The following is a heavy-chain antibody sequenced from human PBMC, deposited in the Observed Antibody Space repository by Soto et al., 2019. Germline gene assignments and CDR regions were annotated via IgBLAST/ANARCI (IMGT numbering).Heavy chain of an antibody. J-gene: IGHJ4*02. D-gene: IGHD6-19*01. CDR2: IYYSGST. CDR3: ARIYWYSGGWCLDY. Sequence: PSETLSLTCTVSGGSISSSDYYWGWIRQPPGKGLEWIGSIYYSGSTYYKPSLKSRVTISVDTSKNQFSLKLSSVTAADTAVYYCARIYWYSGGWCLDYWGQGTLVTVSS. V-gene: IGHV4-39*01. CDR1: GGSISSSDYY.